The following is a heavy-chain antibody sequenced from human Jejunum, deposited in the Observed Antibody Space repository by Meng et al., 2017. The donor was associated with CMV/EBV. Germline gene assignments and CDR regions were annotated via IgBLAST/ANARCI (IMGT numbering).Heavy chain of an antibody. Sequence: TFSPYDMHWVRQAPGKGLEWVAVISYVGSNTYSADSVKGRFTISRDNSRNTLYLQMNSLKTEDTALYYCARGGAYDSSGYNWGPFDYWGQGSLVTVSS. CDR2: ISYVGSNT. CDR1: TFSPYD. V-gene: IGHV3-30*04. D-gene: IGHD3-22*01. CDR3: ARGGAYDSSGYNWGPFDY. J-gene: IGHJ4*02.